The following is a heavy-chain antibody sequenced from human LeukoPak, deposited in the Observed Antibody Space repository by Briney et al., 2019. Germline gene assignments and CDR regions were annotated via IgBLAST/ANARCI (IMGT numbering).Heavy chain of an antibody. J-gene: IGHJ5*02. CDR2: INHSGST. CDR3: ARDLMGVSPGFAP. Sequence: ETLSLTCAVYGGSFSGYYWSWIRQPPGKGLEWIGEINHSGSTNYNPSLKSRVTISVDTSKNQFSLKLSSVTAADTAVYYCARDLMGVSPGFAPWGQGTLVTVSS. V-gene: IGHV4-34*01. CDR1: GGSFSGYY. D-gene: IGHD3-16*01.